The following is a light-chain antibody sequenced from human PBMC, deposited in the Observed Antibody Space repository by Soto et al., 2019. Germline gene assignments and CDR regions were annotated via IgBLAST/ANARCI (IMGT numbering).Light chain of an antibody. J-gene: IGKJ4*01. CDR1: QSVTTF. CDR2: DAS. V-gene: IGKV3-11*01. CDR3: QQRSNWPPVIT. Sequence: EIVLTQSPATLSLSPGERATLSCRASQSVTTFLAWYQQKPDQAPRLLIYDASTRATGIPARFSGSGSGTDFTLTISRLEPEDFAVYYCQQRSNWPPVITFGGGTKVEIK.